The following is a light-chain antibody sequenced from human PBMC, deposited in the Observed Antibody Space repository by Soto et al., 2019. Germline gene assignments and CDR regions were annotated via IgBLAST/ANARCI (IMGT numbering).Light chain of an antibody. V-gene: IGKV3-11*01. Sequence: EIVLIQSAATLSKTPGERATLSCRASQSVSSNLAWYQQKPGQAPRLLIYDASNRATGIPARFSGSGSGTDFTLTISRLEPEDFAVYYCQRGDTFGQGTRLEIK. J-gene: IGKJ5*01. CDR2: DAS. CDR1: QSVSSN. CDR3: QRGDT.